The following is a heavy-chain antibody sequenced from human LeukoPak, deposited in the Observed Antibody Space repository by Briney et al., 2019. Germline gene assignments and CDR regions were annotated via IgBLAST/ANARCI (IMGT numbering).Heavy chain of an antibody. CDR1: GFIFSNYG. V-gene: IGHV3-33*01. Sequence: PGRPLRLSCAATGFIFSNYGMHWVRQASGKGLEWVGVIWYDGSNKYYADSVEGRFTISRDNSKNTLYLQMNSLRAEDTAVYYCARGLRGIDYWGQGTLVTVSS. J-gene: IGHJ4*02. CDR3: ARGLRGIDY. D-gene: IGHD3-10*01. CDR2: IWYDGSNK.